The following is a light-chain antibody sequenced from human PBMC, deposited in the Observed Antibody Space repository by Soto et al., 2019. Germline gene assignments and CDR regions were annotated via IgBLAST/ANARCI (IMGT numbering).Light chain of an antibody. Sequence: DIVMTQSPDSLAVSLGERATINCKSSQSVLYISSNKNYLAWYQQKPGTAPKVLIYKTSSLESGVPSRFSGSGSGTEFTLTISSLQPDDFATYYCQQYNSYWTFGQGTKVDIK. CDR3: QQYNSYWT. V-gene: IGKV4-1*01. CDR2: KTS. CDR1: QSVLYISSNKNY. J-gene: IGKJ1*01.